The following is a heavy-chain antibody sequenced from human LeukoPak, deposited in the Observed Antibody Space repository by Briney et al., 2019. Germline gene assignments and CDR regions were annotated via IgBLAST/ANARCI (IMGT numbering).Heavy chain of an antibody. J-gene: IGHJ4*02. CDR2: IYHSRAT. CDR1: GFTFSSYA. D-gene: IGHD1-14*01. Sequence: PGGSLRLSCSASGFTFSSYAMHWVRQAPGKGLEWIGEIYHSRATNYNPSLKSRLTISVDMSKNQFSLMLRSVTAADTAFYYCARDNRQRGLDSWGQGTQVTVSS. V-gene: IGHV4-4*02. CDR3: ARDNRQRGLDS.